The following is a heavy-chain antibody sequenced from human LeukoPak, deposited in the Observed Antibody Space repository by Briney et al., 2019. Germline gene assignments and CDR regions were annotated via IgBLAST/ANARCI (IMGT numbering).Heavy chain of an antibody. CDR2: IYYSGST. J-gene: IGHJ1*01. CDR1: GGSISSYY. CDR3: ARGTSKGIAARPVNFQH. V-gene: IGHV4-59*01. D-gene: IGHD6-6*01. Sequence: PSETLSLTCTVSGGSISSYYWSWIRQPPGKGLEWIGYIYYSGSTNYNPSLKSRVTISVDTSKNQFSLKLSSVTAADTAVYYCARGTSKGIAARPVNFQHWGQGTLVTVSS.